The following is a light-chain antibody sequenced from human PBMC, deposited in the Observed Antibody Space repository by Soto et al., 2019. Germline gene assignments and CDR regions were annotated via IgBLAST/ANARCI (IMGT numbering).Light chain of an antibody. J-gene: IGKJ3*01. CDR2: AAT. V-gene: IGKV1-27*01. CDR1: QDISIY. Sequence: DIQMTQSPSSLSASVGDRVTITCRASQDISIYLAWYQQKPGKVPELLIYAATTLQSEVPSRFSGSGSGTEFTLTISSLQPEDVATYYCQKYNSARLTFGPGTKVDIK. CDR3: QKYNSARLT.